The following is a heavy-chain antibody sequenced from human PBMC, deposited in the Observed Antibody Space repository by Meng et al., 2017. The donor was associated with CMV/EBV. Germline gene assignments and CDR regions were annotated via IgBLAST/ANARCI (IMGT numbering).Heavy chain of an antibody. D-gene: IGHD2-2*01. Sequence: GSLRLSYTVSGGSISSSSYYWGWIRQPPGKGLEWIGSIYYSGSTYYNPSLKSRVTISVDTSKNQFSLKLSSVTAADTAVYYCASNEGYCSSTSCLFDYWGQGTLVTVSS. J-gene: IGHJ4*02. V-gene: IGHV4-39*01. CDR2: IYYSGST. CDR1: GGSISSSSYY. CDR3: ASNEGYCSSTSCLFDY.